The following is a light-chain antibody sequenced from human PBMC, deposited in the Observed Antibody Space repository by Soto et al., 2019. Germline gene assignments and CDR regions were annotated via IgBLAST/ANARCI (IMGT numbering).Light chain of an antibody. CDR1: QDISSA. CDR2: DAS. V-gene: IGKV1D-13*01. CDR3: QQFNDFPLT. Sequence: IQLTQSPSSLSASVGDRVTITCQAGQDISSALAWYQQKPGKAPKLLLYDASSLDAGVPSRFSGSGSGTDFTLSITSLRPEDFATYYCQQFNDFPLTFGGGTKVQIK. J-gene: IGKJ4*01.